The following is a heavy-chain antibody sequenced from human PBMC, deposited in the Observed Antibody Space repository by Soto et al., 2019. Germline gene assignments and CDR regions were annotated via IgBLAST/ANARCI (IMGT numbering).Heavy chain of an antibody. CDR1: GGTFSSYA. D-gene: IGHD1-26*01. CDR2: IIPIFGTA. Sequence: ASVKVSCKASGGTFSSYAISWVRQAPGQGLEWMGGIIPIFGTANYAQKFQGRVTITADESTSTAYMELSSLRSEDTAVYYCARVWVGADTTPANYYYGMDVWGQGTTVTVSS. CDR3: ARVWVGADTTPANYYYGMDV. J-gene: IGHJ6*02. V-gene: IGHV1-69*13.